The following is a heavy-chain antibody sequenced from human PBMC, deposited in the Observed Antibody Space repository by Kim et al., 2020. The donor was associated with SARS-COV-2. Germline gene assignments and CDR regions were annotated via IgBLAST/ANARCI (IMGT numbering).Heavy chain of an antibody. Sequence: SETLSLTCTVSGGSISSSSYYWGWIRQPPGKGLEWIGSIYYSGSTYYNPSLKSRVTISVDTSKNQFSLKLSSVTAADTAVYYCARVYFDWLKPSDWYFDLWGRGTLVTVSS. D-gene: IGHD3-9*01. J-gene: IGHJ2*01. CDR1: GGSISSSSYY. CDR2: IYYSGST. CDR3: ARVYFDWLKPSDWYFDL. V-gene: IGHV4-39*07.